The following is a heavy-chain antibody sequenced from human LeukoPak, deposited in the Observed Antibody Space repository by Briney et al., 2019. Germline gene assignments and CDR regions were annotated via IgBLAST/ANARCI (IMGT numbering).Heavy chain of an antibody. D-gene: IGHD2-2*01. V-gene: IGHV1-2*02. CDR2: INPNSGAT. Sequence: ASVKVSCKASGYTFTGYHMHWVRQAPGQGLEWMGWINPNSGATRFAQKFQGRVTMTRDTSISTAYMELSGLRSDDTAVYYCARDSGYCTTTNCFHPFDSWGQGTLVTVSS. CDR1: GYTFTGYH. J-gene: IGHJ4*02. CDR3: ARDSGYCTTTNCFHPFDS.